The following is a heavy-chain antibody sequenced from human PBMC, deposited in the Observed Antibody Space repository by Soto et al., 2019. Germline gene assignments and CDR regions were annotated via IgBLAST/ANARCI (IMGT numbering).Heavy chain of an antibody. CDR2: IWYDGNNK. D-gene: IGHD2-21*01. Sequence: SIRVPRAASGFTFGGYGRHRVRQAPGKGLEWVAVIWYDGNNKYYADSVKGRFTISRDNSNNTLYVQMTSLRAEDTAVYYCARGLHSLFDYWGQGTLVTVSS. CDR3: ARGLHSLFDY. CDR1: GFTFGGYG. V-gene: IGHV3-33*08. J-gene: IGHJ4*02.